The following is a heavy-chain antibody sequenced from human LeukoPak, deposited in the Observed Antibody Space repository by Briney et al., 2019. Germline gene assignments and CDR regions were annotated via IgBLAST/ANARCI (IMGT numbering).Heavy chain of an antibody. D-gene: IGHD3-22*01. Sequence: SETLSLTCTVSGGSVSSGSYYWSWIRQPPGKGLEWIGYIYYSGSTNYNPSLKSRVTISVDTSKNQFSLKLSSVTAADTAVYYCARGSGSSGYWYWGQGTLVTVSS. J-gene: IGHJ4*02. CDR2: IYYSGST. CDR1: GGSVSSGSYY. V-gene: IGHV4-61*01. CDR3: ARGSGSSGYWY.